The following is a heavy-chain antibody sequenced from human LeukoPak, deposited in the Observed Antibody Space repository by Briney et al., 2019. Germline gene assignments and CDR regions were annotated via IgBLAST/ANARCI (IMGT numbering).Heavy chain of an antibody. CDR2: IYTSGST. J-gene: IGHJ3*02. D-gene: IGHD3-3*01. CDR3: ARDSNPNYDFWSGYLARFAFDI. V-gene: IGHV4-4*07. CDR1: GGSISSYY. Sequence: SETLSLTCTVSGGSISSYYWSWIRQPAGKGLEWIGRIYTSGSTNYNPSLKSRVTMSVDTSKNQLSLKLSSVTAADTAVYYCARDSNPNYDFWSGYLARFAFDIWGQGTMVTVSS.